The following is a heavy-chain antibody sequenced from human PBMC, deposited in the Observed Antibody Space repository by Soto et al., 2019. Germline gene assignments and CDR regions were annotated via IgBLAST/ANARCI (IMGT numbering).Heavy chain of an antibody. Sequence: ASVKVSCKASGYTFTSYAMHWVRQAPGQRLEWMGWINAGNGNTKYSQKFQGRVTITRDTSASTAYMELSSLKASDTAMYYCARRPFSSSGYYSNFDYWGQGTLVTVSS. J-gene: IGHJ4*02. V-gene: IGHV1-3*01. CDR1: GYTFTSYA. D-gene: IGHD3-22*01. CDR2: INAGNGNT. CDR3: ARRPFSSSGYYSNFDY.